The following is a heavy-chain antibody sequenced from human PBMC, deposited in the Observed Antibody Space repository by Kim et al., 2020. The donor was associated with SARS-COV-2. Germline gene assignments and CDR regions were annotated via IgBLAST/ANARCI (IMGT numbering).Heavy chain of an antibody. CDR2: ISPSGSTI. D-gene: IGHD6-19*01. V-gene: IGHV3-48*03. J-gene: IGHJ4*02. CDR3: ARESDVAGNDY. CDR1: GFTFSSYE. Sequence: GGSLRLSCAASGFTFSSYEMNWVRQAPGKGLEWVSYISPSGSTIKYADSVKGRFTLSRDNAKNSLYLQMNSLRAEDTAVHYCARESDVAGNDYWGQGTLVTVSS.